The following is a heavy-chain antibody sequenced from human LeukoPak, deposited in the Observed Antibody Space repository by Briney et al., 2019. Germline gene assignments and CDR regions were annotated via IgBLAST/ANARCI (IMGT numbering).Heavy chain of an antibody. CDR1: GYTFTSYD. CDR2: MNPNSGNT. V-gene: IGHV1-8*01. D-gene: IGHD3-22*01. CDR3: ARGGGSSGPERY. J-gene: IGHJ4*02. Sequence: ASVKVSCKASGYTFTSYDLNWVRQATGQGLEWMGWMNPNSGNTGYAQKFQGRVTMTRNTSISTAYMELSSLRSEDTAVYYCARGGGSSGPERYWGQGTLVTVSS.